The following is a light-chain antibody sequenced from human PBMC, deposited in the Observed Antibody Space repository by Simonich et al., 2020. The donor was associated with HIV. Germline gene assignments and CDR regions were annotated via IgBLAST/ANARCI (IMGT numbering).Light chain of an antibody. CDR2: RNT. Sequence: QSVLTQPPSASGTPGQRVTISCSGISSNIGRNYVSWSQQLPGTAPKLLIYRNTQRPSGVQDRFSGSKSGTSASLAISGLRSEDEADFYCAAWDDSLSGVLFGGGTKLTVL. CDR1: SSNIGRNY. V-gene: IGLV1-47*01. CDR3: AAWDDSLSGVL. J-gene: IGLJ2*01.